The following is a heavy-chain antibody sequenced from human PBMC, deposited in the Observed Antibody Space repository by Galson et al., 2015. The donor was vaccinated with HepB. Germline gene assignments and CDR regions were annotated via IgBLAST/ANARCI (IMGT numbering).Heavy chain of an antibody. J-gene: IGHJ3*02. Sequence: ALVKPTQTLTLTCTVSGFSLSNARMGVSWIRQPPGKALEWLAHIFSNDEKSYSTSLKSRLTISKDTSKSQVVLTMTNMDPVDTATYYCARMGGPGWFPGVFDIWGQGTMVTVSS. V-gene: IGHV2-26*01. CDR2: IFSNDEK. CDR3: ARMGGPGWFPGVFDI. D-gene: IGHD3-10*01. CDR1: GFSLSNARMG.